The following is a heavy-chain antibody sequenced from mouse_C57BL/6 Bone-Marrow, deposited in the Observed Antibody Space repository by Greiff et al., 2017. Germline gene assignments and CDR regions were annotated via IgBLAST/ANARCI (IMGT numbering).Heavy chain of an antibody. Sequence: EVQLVESGGGLVQPGGSLSLSCAASGFTFTDYYMSWVRQPPGKALEWLGFIRNKANGYTTEYSASVKGRFTISRDNSQSILYLQMNALRAEDSATDYCARYEGYSYYFDYWGQGTTLTVSS. V-gene: IGHV7-3*01. J-gene: IGHJ2*01. CDR3: ARYEGYSYYFDY. CDR1: GFTFTDYY. CDR2: IRNKANGYTT. D-gene: IGHD3-1*01.